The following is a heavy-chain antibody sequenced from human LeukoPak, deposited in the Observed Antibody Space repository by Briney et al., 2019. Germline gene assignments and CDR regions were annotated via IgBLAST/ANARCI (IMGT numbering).Heavy chain of an antibody. D-gene: IGHD3-22*01. V-gene: IGHV3-15*01. CDR1: GFTFSNAW. J-gene: IGHJ4*02. CDR3: TTITMIVVVTDY. Sequence: GGSLRLSCAASGFTFSNAWMSWVRQAPGKGLEWVGRIKSKTDGCTTDYAAPVKGRFTISIDDSKNTLYLQMNSLKTEDTAVYYCTTITMIVVVTDYWGQGTLVAVSS. CDR2: IKSKTDGCTT.